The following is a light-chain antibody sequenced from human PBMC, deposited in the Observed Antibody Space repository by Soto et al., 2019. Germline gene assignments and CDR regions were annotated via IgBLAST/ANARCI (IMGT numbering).Light chain of an antibody. CDR3: SSYTSNSTPPYV. Sequence: QSALTQPASVSGSPGQSITISCTGTSSDVGGFNYVSWYQQHPGKAPKLMIYDVSNRPSGVSNRFSGSKSGNTASLTISGLQAEDEADYYCSSYTSNSTPPYVFGTGTKVTVL. CDR1: SSDVGGFNY. J-gene: IGLJ1*01. CDR2: DVS. V-gene: IGLV2-14*01.